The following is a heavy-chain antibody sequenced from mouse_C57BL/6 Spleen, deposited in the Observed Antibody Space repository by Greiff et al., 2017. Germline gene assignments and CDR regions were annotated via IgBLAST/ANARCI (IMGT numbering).Heavy chain of an antibody. CDR2: INPKTGGT. J-gene: IGHJ2*01. V-gene: IGHV1-18*01. CDR1: GYTFTDYN. Sequence: EVQLHQSGPELVKPGASVKIPCKASGYTFTDYNMAWVKQSHGKSLEWIGDINPKTGGTIYNQKFKGKDTFTVDKSASTAYMELRSLTSEDTAGYYGARYSSGYVRGDLDYWGQGTTLTVSS. D-gene: IGHD3-2*02. CDR3: ARYSSGYVRGDLDY.